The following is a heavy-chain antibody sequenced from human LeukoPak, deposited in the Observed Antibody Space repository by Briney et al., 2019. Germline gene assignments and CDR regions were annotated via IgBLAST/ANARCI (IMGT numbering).Heavy chain of an antibody. J-gene: IGHJ4*02. D-gene: IGHD6-13*01. Sequence: GGSLRLACTGAGFTFATYTFNWVRQAPGKGPEWVASIGATQTYIYYADSVKGRFTVSRDNAEKSVYLQMNNLRAEDTGVYYCARDAREVAASRSKIWGQGTLVTVSS. V-gene: IGHV3-21*01. CDR3: ARDAREVAASRSKI. CDR1: GFTFATYT. CDR2: IGATQTYI.